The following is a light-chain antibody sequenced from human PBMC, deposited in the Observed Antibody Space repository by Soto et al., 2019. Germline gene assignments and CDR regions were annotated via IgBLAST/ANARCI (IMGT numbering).Light chain of an antibody. CDR2: DAS. CDR3: QQYKKYST. CDR1: QSIGSW. Sequence: MTQSPGTLSVSLGERATLSCRASQSIGSWLAWYQQKPGKAPKLLIYDASGLERGVPSRFSGSGSGTECTLTISSLQPDDFATYYCQQYKKYSTFGGGTKVDIK. J-gene: IGKJ4*01. V-gene: IGKV1-5*01.